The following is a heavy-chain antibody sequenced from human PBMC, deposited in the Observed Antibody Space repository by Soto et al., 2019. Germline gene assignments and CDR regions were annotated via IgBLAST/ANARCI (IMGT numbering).Heavy chain of an antibody. Sequence: SETLSLTCGVYRGSFSGFYWSWVRQTPGGGLEWIGEINHSGTTNYNPSFQNRVTISVDKSTNNFSLKMTSVTAADAAVYYCARGRGYVYGSNFYGLDVWGQGTTVTLSS. CDR1: RGSFSGFY. CDR3: ARGRGYVYGSNFYGLDV. V-gene: IGHV4-34*01. D-gene: IGHD6-25*01. J-gene: IGHJ6*02. CDR2: INHSGTT.